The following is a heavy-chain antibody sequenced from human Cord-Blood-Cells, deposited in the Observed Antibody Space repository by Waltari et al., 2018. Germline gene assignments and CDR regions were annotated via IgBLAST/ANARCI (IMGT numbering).Heavy chain of an antibody. Sequence: EVQLLESGGGLVQPGGSLRLSCAASGFTFSSYAMSWVRQAPGKGLEWVSAISGSGGSTAYADSVKGRFTISRDNSKNTLYLQMNSLRAEDTAVYYCAKADEYDFWSGYYYYYYMDVWGKGTTVTVSS. CDR2: ISGSGGST. J-gene: IGHJ6*03. CDR3: AKADEYDFWSGYYYYYYMDV. CDR1: GFTFSSYA. V-gene: IGHV3-23*01. D-gene: IGHD3-3*01.